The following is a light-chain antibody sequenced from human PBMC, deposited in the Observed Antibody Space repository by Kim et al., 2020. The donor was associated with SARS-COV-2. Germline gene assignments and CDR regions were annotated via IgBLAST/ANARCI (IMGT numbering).Light chain of an antibody. CDR1: SSDVGSYNL. Sequence: GQSITISGTGTSSDVGSYNLVSWYQQHPSKAPKLMIYEGSKRPSGVSNRFSGSKSGNTASLTISGLQAEDEADYYCCSYAGSSTLVFGGGTQLTVL. CDR3: CSYAGSSTLV. CDR2: EGS. J-gene: IGLJ3*02. V-gene: IGLV2-23*01.